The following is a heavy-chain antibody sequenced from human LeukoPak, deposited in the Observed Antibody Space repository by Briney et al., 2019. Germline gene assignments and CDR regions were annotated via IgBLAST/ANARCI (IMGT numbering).Heavy chain of an antibody. J-gene: IGHJ4*02. CDR2: IYHSGST. V-gene: IGHV4-38-2*02. CDR3: ARRLNTVTIDY. CDR1: GYSISSGYY. Sequence: SETLSLTCTASGYSISSGYYWGWIRQPPGKGLEWIGSIYHSGSTYYNPSLKSRVTISVDTSKNQFSLKLSSVTAADTAVYYCARRLNTVTIDYWGQGTLVTVSS. D-gene: IGHD4-17*01.